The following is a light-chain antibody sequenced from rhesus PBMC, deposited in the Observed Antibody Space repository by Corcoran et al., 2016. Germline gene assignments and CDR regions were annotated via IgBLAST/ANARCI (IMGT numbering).Light chain of an antibody. CDR3: QETSNLFT. J-gene: IGKJ3*01. Sequence: EIVMTQSPATLSLSPGERATLSCRASQSVTSYLAWYQQKPRQAPRLLIYGASTRATGIPDRFSGSGSGTDFTLTSNSLEPEDFAVYYCQETSNLFTFGPGTKLDIK. CDR1: QSVTSY. V-gene: IGKV3-31*02. CDR2: GAS.